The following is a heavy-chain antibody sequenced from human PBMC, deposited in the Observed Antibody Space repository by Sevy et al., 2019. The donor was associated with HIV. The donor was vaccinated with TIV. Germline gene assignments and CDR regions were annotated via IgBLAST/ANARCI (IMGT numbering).Heavy chain of an antibody. V-gene: IGHV1-69*13. CDR3: ARREGYSSSWYYLDY. J-gene: IGHJ4*02. Sequence: ASVKVSCKASGGTFSSYAISWVRQAPGQGLEWMGGIIPIFGTANYALKFQGRVTITADESTSTAYMELSSLRSEDTAVYYCARREGYSSSWYYLDYWGQGTLVTVSS. D-gene: IGHD6-13*01. CDR1: GGTFSSYA. CDR2: IIPIFGTA.